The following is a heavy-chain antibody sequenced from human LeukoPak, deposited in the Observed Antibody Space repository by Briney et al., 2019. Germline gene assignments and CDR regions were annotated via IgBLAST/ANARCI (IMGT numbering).Heavy chain of an antibody. D-gene: IGHD3-22*01. V-gene: IGHV4-4*07. CDR2: IYTSRST. CDR1: GDSISSYD. J-gene: IGHJ4*02. CDR3: ARDGPYYYDSSGYYHFDY. Sequence: PSETLSLTCTVSGDSISSYDWSWIRQPAGKGLEWIGRIYTSRSTHYNPSLKSRVTMSVDTSKNQFSLNLSSVTAADTAVYYCARDGPYYYDSSGYYHFDYGGQGTLVTVSS.